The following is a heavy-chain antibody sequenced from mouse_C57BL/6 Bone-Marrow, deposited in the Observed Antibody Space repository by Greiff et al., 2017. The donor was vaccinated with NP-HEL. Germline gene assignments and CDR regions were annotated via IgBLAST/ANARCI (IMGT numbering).Heavy chain of an antibody. CDR1: GYAFTNYL. Sequence: QVQLKESGAELVRPGTSVKVSCKASGYAFTNYLIEWVKQRPGQGLEWIGVINPGSGGTNYNEKFKGKATLTADKSSSTAYMQLSSLTSEDSAVYFCARSLIYYGNYGVAYWGQGTLVTVSA. CDR2: INPGSGGT. D-gene: IGHD2-1*01. CDR3: ARSLIYYGNYGVAY. V-gene: IGHV1-54*01. J-gene: IGHJ3*01.